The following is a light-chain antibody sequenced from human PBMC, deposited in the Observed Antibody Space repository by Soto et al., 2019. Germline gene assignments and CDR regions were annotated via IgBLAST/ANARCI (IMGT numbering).Light chain of an antibody. Sequence: EIVLTQSPATLSLSPGERATLSFRASQSVSSYLAWYQQKPGQAPRLLIYDASNRAAGIPDRFSGSGSATDFTLTISSLEPEDFAVYYCQQRSNWITFGQGTRLEIK. CDR3: QQRSNWIT. CDR1: QSVSSY. CDR2: DAS. J-gene: IGKJ5*01. V-gene: IGKV3-11*01.